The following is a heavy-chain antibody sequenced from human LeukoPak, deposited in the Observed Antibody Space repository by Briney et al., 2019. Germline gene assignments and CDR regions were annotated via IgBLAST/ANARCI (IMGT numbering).Heavy chain of an antibody. Sequence: ASVKVSCKASGYSFTGYFMHWVRQAPGQGLEWMGWINPNSGGTNYAQKFQGRVTMTRDTSISTAYMELSRLRSDDTAVYYCARDLRYSSGWSASGMDVWGKGTTVTISS. J-gene: IGHJ6*03. V-gene: IGHV1-2*02. CDR3: ARDLRYSSGWSASGMDV. CDR2: INPNSGGT. CDR1: GYSFTGYF. D-gene: IGHD6-19*01.